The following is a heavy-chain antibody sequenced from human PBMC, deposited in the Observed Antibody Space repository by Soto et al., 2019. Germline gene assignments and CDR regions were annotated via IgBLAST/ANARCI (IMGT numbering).Heavy chain of an antibody. D-gene: IGHD2-21*02. V-gene: IGHV3-23*01. Sequence: DVQLLESGGGLVQPGGSLRLSCAASGFSFSKYAMIWVRQAPGKGQEWVSGITGSGGTIEYAASVKGRFTISRDNSKNPVDLQMNSLRAEDTAMYYCAKDAVPGDGLWLVADWGQGTLVTV. CDR1: GFSFSKYA. CDR3: AKDAVPGDGLWLVAD. CDR2: ITGSGGTI. J-gene: IGHJ4*02.